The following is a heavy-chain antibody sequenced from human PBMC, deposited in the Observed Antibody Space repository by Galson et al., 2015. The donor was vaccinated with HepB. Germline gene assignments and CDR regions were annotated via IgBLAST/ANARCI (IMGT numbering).Heavy chain of an antibody. CDR3: AKVGLGYCSGGSCYSLDS. CDR1: GFTFSGYA. J-gene: IGHJ4*02. Sequence: LRLSCAASGFTFSGYAMSWARQAPGKGLEWVSSINGYGGSTYYAASVKGRFTISRDNSKNTVHLQINSLRAEDTAVYYCAKVGLGYCSGGSCYSLDSWGQGTLVTVSS. CDR2: INGYGGST. D-gene: IGHD2-15*01. V-gene: IGHV3-23*01.